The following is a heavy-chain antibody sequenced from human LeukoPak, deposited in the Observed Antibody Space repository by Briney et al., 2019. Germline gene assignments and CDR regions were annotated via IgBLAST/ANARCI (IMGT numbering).Heavy chain of an antibody. CDR3: AAPYYYDSSVGVGSAFDI. CDR1: GFTYSTYA. CDR2: ISGSGGST. Sequence: PGGSLRLSCAASGFTYSTYAMSWVRQAPGKGREWVSAISGSGGSTYYADSVKGRFTISRDNSKNTLYLQMNSLGAEDTAVYYCAAPYYYDSSVGVGSAFDIWGQGTMVTVSS. J-gene: IGHJ3*02. V-gene: IGHV3-23*01. D-gene: IGHD3-22*01.